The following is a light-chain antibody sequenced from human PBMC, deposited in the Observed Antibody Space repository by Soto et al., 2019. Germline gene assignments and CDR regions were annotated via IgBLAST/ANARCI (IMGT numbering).Light chain of an antibody. Sequence: QAVVTQPPSVSGAPGQRVTVSCTGSTSNIGAGYDVHWYQQLPGAAPKLLIYGNNNRPSGVPDRFSGSWSGTSASLAITGLQAEDEAHYYCQSYDNSLSGSGVFGGGTKLTVL. CDR1: TSNIGAGYD. J-gene: IGLJ3*02. CDR3: QSYDNSLSGSGV. CDR2: GNN. V-gene: IGLV1-40*01.